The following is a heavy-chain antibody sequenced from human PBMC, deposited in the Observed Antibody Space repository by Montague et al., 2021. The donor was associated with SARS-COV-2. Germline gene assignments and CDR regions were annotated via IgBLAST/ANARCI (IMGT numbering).Heavy chain of an antibody. CDR1: GFTFNNYW. J-gene: IGHJ6*02. CDR2: IDRGGTNT. D-gene: IGHD2-15*01. CDR3: AGAPDCGGGSCNSYSYYGMDV. Sequence: SLRLSCAASGFTFNNYWFHWVRQVPGKGLVWVSRIDRGGTNTNYADSVKGRFIISRDNAKNTLYLQMNSLRVEDTALYYCAGAPDCGGGSCNSYSYYGMDVWGQGTTVTVS. V-gene: IGHV3-74*01.